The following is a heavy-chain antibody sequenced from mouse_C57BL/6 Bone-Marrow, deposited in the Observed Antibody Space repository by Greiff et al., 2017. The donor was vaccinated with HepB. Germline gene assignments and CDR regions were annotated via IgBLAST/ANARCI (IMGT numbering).Heavy chain of an antibody. V-gene: IGHV1-54*01. D-gene: IGHD2-4*01. CDR3: ARWRDLDYDKDY. J-gene: IGHJ2*01. CDR1: GYAFTNYF. CDR2: INPGSGGT. Sequence: QVQLQQSGAELVRPGTSVKVSCKASGYAFTNYFIDWVKQRHGQGLEWIGVINPGSGGTSYNEKFKGKATLTADNSSSTAYMQLSSLTSEDSAVYFSARWRDLDYDKDYWGQGTTLTVSS.